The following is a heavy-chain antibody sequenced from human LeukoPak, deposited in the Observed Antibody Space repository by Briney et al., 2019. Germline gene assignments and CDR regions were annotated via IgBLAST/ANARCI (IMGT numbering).Heavy chain of an antibody. CDR3: ARATRGGYDGYFDY. D-gene: IGHD5-12*01. CDR2: ISGSGSGGST. V-gene: IGHV3-23*01. Sequence: GGSLRLSCAASGFTFSSSAMSWVRQAPGKGLEWVSSISGSGSGGSTYYADSVKGRFTISRDNSKNTLYLQMNSLIAEDTAVYYCARATRGGYDGYFDYWGQGTLVTVSS. CDR1: GFTFSSSA. J-gene: IGHJ4*02.